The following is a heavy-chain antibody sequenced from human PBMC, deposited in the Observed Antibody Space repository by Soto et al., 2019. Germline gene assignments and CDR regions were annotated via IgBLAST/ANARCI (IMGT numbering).Heavy chain of an antibody. D-gene: IGHD1-26*01. CDR1: AYTFTSYD. Sequence: QVQLVQSGAEVKKPGASVKVSCKASAYTFTSYDMHWVRQTPGQRLEWMGWINAGNGNTKYSQKFQGRVTITRDTSASTAYMELSSLRSEDTAVYYCARGIVGAARIKKFDYWGQGTLVTVSS. J-gene: IGHJ4*02. V-gene: IGHV1-3*01. CDR3: ARGIVGAARIKKFDY. CDR2: INAGNGNT.